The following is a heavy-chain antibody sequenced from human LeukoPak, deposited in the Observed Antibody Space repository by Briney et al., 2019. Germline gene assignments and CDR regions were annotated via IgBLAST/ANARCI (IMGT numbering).Heavy chain of an antibody. J-gene: IGHJ6*02. CDR1: GFTFSSYW. CDR2: INHNGNVN. D-gene: IGHD3-16*01. CDR3: ARGGGLDV. Sequence: GGSLGLSCAASGFTFSSYWMNWARQAPGKGLEWVASINHNGNVNYYVDSVKGRFIISRDNAKNSLYLQMSNLRAEDTAVYFCARGGGLDVWGQGATVTVSS. V-gene: IGHV3-7*03.